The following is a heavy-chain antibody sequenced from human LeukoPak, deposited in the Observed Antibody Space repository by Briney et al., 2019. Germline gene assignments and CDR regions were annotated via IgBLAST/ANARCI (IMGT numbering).Heavy chain of an antibody. CDR1: GFMFISYS. J-gene: IGHJ4*02. D-gene: IGHD3-9*01. Sequence: GGSLRLSCAASGFMFISYSMQWVRQAPGKGLEWVAVISYDGNNKYYADSVKGRFTISRDNSKNTLYLQMSNLRAEDTAVYYCAKSARYFDFDYWGQGTLVTVSS. CDR3: AKSARYFDFDY. CDR2: ISYDGNNK. V-gene: IGHV3-30*18.